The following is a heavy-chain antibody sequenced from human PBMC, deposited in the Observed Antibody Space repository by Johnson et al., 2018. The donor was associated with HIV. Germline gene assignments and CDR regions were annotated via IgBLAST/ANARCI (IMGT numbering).Heavy chain of an antibody. CDR2: IKSKTDGGTT. CDR1: GFTFSNSW. J-gene: IGHJ3*02. D-gene: IGHD3-9*01. V-gene: IGHV3-15*01. Sequence: VQLVESGGGLVKPGGSLRLSCAASGFTFSNSWMSWVRQAPGLGLEWVGRIKSKTDGGTTDYAAPVNGRFTISRDESTNTLYLQMKRLKTEDTAVYYCATDIYDILTGYYLGAGALDIWGQGTKVTVSS. CDR3: ATDIYDILTGYYLGAGALDI.